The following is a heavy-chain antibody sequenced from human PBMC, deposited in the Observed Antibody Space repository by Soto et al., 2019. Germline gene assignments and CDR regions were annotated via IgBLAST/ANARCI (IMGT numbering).Heavy chain of an antibody. CDR1: GDAFTSYG. CDR3: ARDLGDIVVVTRRLCDY. Sequence: ASVKVSCKVSGDAFTSYGISWVRQAPGQGLERMGWISAYNGNTNYAQKLQGRVTMTTDTSTSTAYMELRSLRSDDTAVYYCARDLGDIVVVTRRLCDYRGKGPRCAVSS. CDR2: ISAYNGNT. V-gene: IGHV1-18*04. D-gene: IGHD2-15*01. J-gene: IGHJ4*02.